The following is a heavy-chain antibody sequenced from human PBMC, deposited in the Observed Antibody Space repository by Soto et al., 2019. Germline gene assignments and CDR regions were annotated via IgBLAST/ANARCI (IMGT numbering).Heavy chain of an antibody. V-gene: IGHV4-31*03. CDR2: IYYSGST. CDR3: ASNGVVASYYMDV. D-gene: IGHD3-3*01. J-gene: IGHJ6*03. Sequence: SETLSLTCTVSGGSISSGGYYWSWIRQHPGKGLEWIGYIYYSGSTYYSPSLKSRVTISVDTSKNQFSLKLSSVTAADTAVYYCASNGVVASYYMDVWGKGTTVTVSS. CDR1: GGSISSGGYY.